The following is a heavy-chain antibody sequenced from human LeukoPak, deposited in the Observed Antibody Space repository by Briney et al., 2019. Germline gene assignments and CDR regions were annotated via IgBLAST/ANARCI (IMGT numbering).Heavy chain of an antibody. CDR2: IYYSGST. Sequence: SETLSLTCSVSGDSINNYYWNWIRQPPGKGLEWIGYIYYSGSTRYNPSLQSRVTMSIGTSKTQFSLKLDSVTAADTAVYYCARVLETYCGGDCYSRAFDIWGQGTMVTVSS. D-gene: IGHD2-21*02. V-gene: IGHV4-59*08. CDR3: ARVLETYCGGDCYSRAFDI. J-gene: IGHJ3*02. CDR1: GDSINNYY.